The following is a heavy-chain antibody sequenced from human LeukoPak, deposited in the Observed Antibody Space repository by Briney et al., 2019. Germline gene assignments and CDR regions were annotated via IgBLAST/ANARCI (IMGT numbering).Heavy chain of an antibody. CDR2: IYSGGST. V-gene: IGHV3-66*01. J-gene: IGHJ4*02. CDR3: ARVDYSSGWTYYFDY. D-gene: IGHD6-19*01. CDR1: GGSFSGYY. Sequence: ETLSLTCAVYGGSFSGYYWSWVRQAPGKGLEWVSVIYSGGSTYYADSVKGRFTISRDNSKNTLYLQMNGLRAEDTAVYYCARVDYSSGWTYYFDYWGQGTLVTVSS.